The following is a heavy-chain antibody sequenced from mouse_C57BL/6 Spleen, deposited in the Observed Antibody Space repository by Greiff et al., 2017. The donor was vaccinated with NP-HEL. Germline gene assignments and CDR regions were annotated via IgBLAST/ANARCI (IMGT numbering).Heavy chain of an antibody. V-gene: IGHV10-3*01. CDR1: GFTFTTYA. J-gene: IGHJ3*01. CDR3: VREGGSSPGFAY. Sequence: EVQVVESGGGLVQPKGSLKLSCAASGFTFTTYAMHWVRQAPGKGVEWVARIRSKSSNYATYYADSVKDRFTISRDDSQSMLYLQMNNLKTEDTAMYYCVREGGSSPGFAYWGQGTLVTVSA. CDR2: IRSKSSNYAT. D-gene: IGHD1-1*01.